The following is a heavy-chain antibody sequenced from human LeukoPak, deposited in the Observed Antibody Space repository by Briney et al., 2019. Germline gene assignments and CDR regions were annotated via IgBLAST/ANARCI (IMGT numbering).Heavy chain of an antibody. Sequence: SETLSLTCTVSGGSIFSSNSYWGWIRQPPGKGLEWIGSIYYSGNTYYNASLKSRVTIVIDTSKNQISLRLTSVTATDTAMYYCARQTGSGLFTLPGGQGTLVTVSS. CDR3: ARQTGSGLFTLP. CDR1: GGSIFSSNSY. V-gene: IGHV4-39*01. J-gene: IGHJ4*02. D-gene: IGHD3/OR15-3a*01. CDR2: IYYSGNT.